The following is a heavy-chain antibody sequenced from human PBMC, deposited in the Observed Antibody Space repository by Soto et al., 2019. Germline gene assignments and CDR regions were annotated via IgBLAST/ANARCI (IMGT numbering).Heavy chain of an antibody. CDR3: AASGYYYPNYYYYGMDV. CDR2: IVVGSGNT. CDR1: GFTFTSSA. J-gene: IGHJ6*02. V-gene: IGHV1-58*01. D-gene: IGHD3-22*01. Sequence: SVKVSCKASGFTFTSSAVQWVRQARGQRLEWIGWIVVGSGNTNYAQKFQERVTITRDMSTSTAYMELSSLRSEDTAVYYCAASGYYYPNYYYYGMDVWGQGTTVTVSS.